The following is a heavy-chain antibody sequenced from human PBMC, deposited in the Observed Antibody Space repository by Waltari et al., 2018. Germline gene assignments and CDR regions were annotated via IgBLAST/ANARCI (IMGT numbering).Heavy chain of an antibody. J-gene: IGHJ4*01. CDR2: VNPDTGNA. V-gene: IGHV1-2*02. CDR1: GYIFTNYY. D-gene: IGHD6-6*01. Sequence: QVLLLQSGAEVKKPGASVKVSCTDSGYIFTNYYLHWVRQAPGQGPEWMGWVNPDTGNANYAPNFRGRVTMTWDTTINTAFMDLSGLKSADTAVYYCARDRTTMAARPGDYWGHGTLVTVSS. CDR3: ARDRTTMAARPGDY.